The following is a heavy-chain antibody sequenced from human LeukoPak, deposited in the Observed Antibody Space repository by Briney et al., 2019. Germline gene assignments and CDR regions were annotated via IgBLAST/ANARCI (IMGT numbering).Heavy chain of an antibody. CDR1: GFTFHNYA. D-gene: IGHD4-17*01. CDR3: AKDLYGYYAMDV. CDR2: ISGSGGTP. V-gene: IGHV3-23*01. Sequence: PGGSLRLSCEVSGFTFHNYAMNWVRQAPGKGLEWVSGISGSGGTPYYADSVKGRFTISRDNSKNTLYLQMNSLGVEDTAIYYCAKDLYGYYAMDVWGQGTTVTVSS. J-gene: IGHJ6*02.